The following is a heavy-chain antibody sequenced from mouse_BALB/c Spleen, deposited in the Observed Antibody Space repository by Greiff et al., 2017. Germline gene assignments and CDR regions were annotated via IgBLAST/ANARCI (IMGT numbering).Heavy chain of an antibody. CDR2: INSNGGST. CDR1: GFTFSSYG. Sequence: EVHLVESGGGLVQPGGSLKLSCAASGFTFSSYGMSWVRQTPDKRLELVATINSNGGSTYYPDSVKGRFTISRDNAKNTLYLQMSSLKSEDTAMYYCARDRGSHDYWGQGTTLTVSS. CDR3: ARDRGSHDY. V-gene: IGHV5-6-3*01. J-gene: IGHJ2*01. D-gene: IGHD1-1*01.